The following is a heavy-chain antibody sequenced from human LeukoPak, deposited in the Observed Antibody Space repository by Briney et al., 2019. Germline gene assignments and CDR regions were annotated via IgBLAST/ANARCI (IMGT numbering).Heavy chain of an antibody. V-gene: IGHV3-23*01. CDR3: AKGITMIVVAPFLA. CDR2: ISGSGGST. D-gene: IGHD3-22*01. Sequence: GGSLRLSCAASGFTFSSYAMSWVRQAPGKGLEGVSAISGSGGSTYYADSVKGRFTISRDNSKNTLYLQMNSLRAEDTAVYYCAKGITMIVVAPFLAWGQGTLVTVSS. J-gene: IGHJ4*02. CDR1: GFTFSSYA.